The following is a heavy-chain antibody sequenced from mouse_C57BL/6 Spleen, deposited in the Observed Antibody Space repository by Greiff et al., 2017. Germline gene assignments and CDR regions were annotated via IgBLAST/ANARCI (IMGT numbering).Heavy chain of an antibody. Sequence: QVQLQQPGTELVKPGASVKLSCKASGYTFTSYWMHWVKQRPGQGLEWIGNINPSNGGTNYNEKFKSKATLTVDKSSSPAYIQLSSLTSEDSAVYYCARNSNYVYFFDYWGQGTTLTVSS. CDR1: GYTFTSYW. J-gene: IGHJ2*01. V-gene: IGHV1-53*01. D-gene: IGHD2-5*01. CDR2: INPSNGGT. CDR3: ARNSNYVYFFDY.